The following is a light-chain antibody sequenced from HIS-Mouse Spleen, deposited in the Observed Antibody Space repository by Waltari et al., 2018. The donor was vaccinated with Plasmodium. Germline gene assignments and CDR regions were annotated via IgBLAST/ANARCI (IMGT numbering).Light chain of an antibody. J-gene: IGLJ2*01. CDR3: QVWDSSSDHPV. CDR1: NIGSKS. Sequence: SYVLTQPPSVSVAPGKTARITCGGNNIGSKSVHWYQRKPGQAPGLVVYDDSDRPSGIPERFSGTNSGNTATLTISRVEAGDEADYYCQVWDSSSDHPVFGGGTKLTVL. V-gene: IGLV3-21*03. CDR2: DDS.